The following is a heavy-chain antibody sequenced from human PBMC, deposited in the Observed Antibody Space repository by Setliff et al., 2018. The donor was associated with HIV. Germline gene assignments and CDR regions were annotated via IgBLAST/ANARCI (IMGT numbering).Heavy chain of an antibody. CDR3: ARGGRKDLADN. J-gene: IGHJ4*02. CDR1: GGSFTSRSYY. D-gene: IGHD3-16*01. V-gene: IGHV4-31*03. Sequence: TLSLTCTVSGGSFTSRSYYWGWIRQPPGEGLEWIGYIYTSGTTYYNPSLKSRVTISLDTSKNQFSLTLTSVTVADTAVYYCARGGRKDLADNWGQGTLVTVSS. CDR2: IYTSGTT.